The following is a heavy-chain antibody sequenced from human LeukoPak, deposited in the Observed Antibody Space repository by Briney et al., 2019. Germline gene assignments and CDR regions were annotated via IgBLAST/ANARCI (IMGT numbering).Heavy chain of an antibody. CDR3: ARDPRSNWFDP. V-gene: IGHV1-2*02. J-gene: IGHJ5*02. Sequence: GASVKVSCKASGYTXTGYYIHWVRQAPGQGLEWMGWINPNSGGTNYAQKFQGRVTMTRDTSISTAYMELSSLISDDTAVYYCARDPRSNWFDPWGQGTLVTVSS. CDR1: GYTXTGYY. CDR2: INPNSGGT.